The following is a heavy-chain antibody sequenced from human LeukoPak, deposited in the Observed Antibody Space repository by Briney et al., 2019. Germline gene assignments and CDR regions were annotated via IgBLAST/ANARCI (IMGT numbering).Heavy chain of an antibody. D-gene: IGHD3-22*01. Sequence: GGSLRLSCAASGLTFSSSRMNWVRQAPGKGLEWVSNISGRGDTTNYADSVKGRFTISRDNSENTLFLQMNSLRAEDTAVYYCAKDRFYYDSSGYGLLTDWGQGTLVTVSS. CDR3: AKDRFYYDSSGYGLLTD. V-gene: IGHV3-23*01. CDR2: ISGRGDTT. J-gene: IGHJ4*02. CDR1: GLTFSSSR.